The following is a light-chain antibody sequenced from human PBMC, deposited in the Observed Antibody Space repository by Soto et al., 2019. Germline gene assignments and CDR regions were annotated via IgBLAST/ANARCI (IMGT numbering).Light chain of an antibody. CDR3: QQYNNWPRT. V-gene: IGKV3-15*01. CDR1: QSVSSN. J-gene: IGKJ2*01. CDR2: GAS. Sequence: EIVMTQSPATLSVSPGERATVSCRASQSVSSNLAWYQQKPGQAPRLLIYGASTRATGIPARFSGSASGTEFTLTNGSLQSKDFAVYYCQQYNNWPRTFGQGTKLEIK.